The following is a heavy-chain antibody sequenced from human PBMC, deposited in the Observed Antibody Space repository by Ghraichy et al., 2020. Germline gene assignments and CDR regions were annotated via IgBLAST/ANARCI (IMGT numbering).Heavy chain of an antibody. V-gene: IGHV3-33*01. Sequence: GGSLRLSCAASGFTFSIYGMHWVRQAPGKGLEWVAVIWYDGSNKYYADSVKGRFTISRDNSKNTLDLQMNSLRDEDTAVYYCVRDGMAATAFHGAYDIWGQGTMVTVSS. CDR3: VRDGMAATAFHGAYDI. CDR1: GFTFSIYG. CDR2: IWYDGSNK. J-gene: IGHJ3*02. D-gene: IGHD3-3*02.